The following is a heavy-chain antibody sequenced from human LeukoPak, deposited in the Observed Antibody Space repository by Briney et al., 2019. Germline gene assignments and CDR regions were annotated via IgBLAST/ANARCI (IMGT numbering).Heavy chain of an antibody. Sequence: ASVKVSCKASGGTFSSYAISWVRQAPGQGLEWMGWISPYNGNTNYAQKLQGRVTMTTDTSTSTAYMELRSLRSDDTAVYYCARDADIVVVPAAPNWFDPWGQGTLVTVSS. D-gene: IGHD2-2*01. CDR3: ARDADIVVVPAAPNWFDP. J-gene: IGHJ5*02. V-gene: IGHV1-18*01. CDR2: ISPYNGNT. CDR1: GGTFSSYA.